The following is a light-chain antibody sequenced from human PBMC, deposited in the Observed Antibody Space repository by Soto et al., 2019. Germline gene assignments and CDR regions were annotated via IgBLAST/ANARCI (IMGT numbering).Light chain of an antibody. Sequence: AIQLTQSPSSLSASVGDRVTITCRASQGINSALAWYQQKSGKAPKLLISGASTLESGVPSRFSGSGSGTDFTLTINSLQPEDFATYYCQQSYSTPLTFGGGTKVEIK. CDR1: QGINSA. CDR2: GAS. CDR3: QQSYSTPLT. J-gene: IGKJ4*01. V-gene: IGKV1-13*02.